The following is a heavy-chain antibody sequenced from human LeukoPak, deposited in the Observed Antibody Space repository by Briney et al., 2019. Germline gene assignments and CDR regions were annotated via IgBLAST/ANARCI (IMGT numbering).Heavy chain of an antibody. J-gene: IGHJ6*02. V-gene: IGHV3-30*18. CDR3: AKDLGSMVRGRLDYGMDV. Sequence: GGSLRLSCAASGFTFSSYGMHWVRQAPGKGLEWVAVISYDGSNKYYADSVKGRFTISRDNSKNTLYLQMNSLRAEDTAVYYCAKDLGSMVRGRLDYGMDVWGQGTTVTVSS. D-gene: IGHD3-10*01. CDR2: ISYDGSNK. CDR1: GFTFSSYG.